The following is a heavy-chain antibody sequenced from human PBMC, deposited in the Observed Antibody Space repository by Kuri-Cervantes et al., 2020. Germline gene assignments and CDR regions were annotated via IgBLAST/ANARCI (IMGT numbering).Heavy chain of an antibody. V-gene: IGHV5-51*01. CDR1: GYSFTSYW. D-gene: IGHD3-22*01. J-gene: IGHJ3*02. CDR3: ARRVTMIVVGAFDI. Sequence: GGSLRLSCKGSGYSFTSYWIGWVRQMPGKGLEWMGIIYPGDSDTRYSPSFQGQVTISADKSICTAYLQWSSLKASDTAMYYCARRVTMIVVGAFDIWGQGTMVTVSS. CDR2: IYPGDSDT.